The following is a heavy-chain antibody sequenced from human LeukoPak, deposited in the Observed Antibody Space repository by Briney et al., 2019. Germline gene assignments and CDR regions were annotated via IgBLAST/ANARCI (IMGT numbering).Heavy chain of an antibody. CDR3: ARETTAAAAGRPEINWFDP. CDR1: GFTFSSYW. D-gene: IGHD6-13*01. CDR2: TKQDGSEK. V-gene: IGHV3-7*01. Sequence: GGSLRPSCAASGFTFSSYWMSWVRQAPGKGLEWVANTKQDGSEKYYVDSVKGRFTISRDNAKNSLYLQMNSLRAEDTAVYYCARETTAAAAGRPEINWFDPWGQGTLVTVSS. J-gene: IGHJ5*02.